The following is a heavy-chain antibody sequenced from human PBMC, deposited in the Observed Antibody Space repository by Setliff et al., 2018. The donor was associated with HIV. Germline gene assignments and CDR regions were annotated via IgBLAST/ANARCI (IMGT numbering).Heavy chain of an antibody. CDR1: GGSISTYY. V-gene: IGHV4-59*08. CDR3: ARVLSSGYAGPFDS. CDR2: IYYSGST. Sequence: SETLSLTCTVSGGSISTYYWSWIRQPPGKGLEWIGYIYYSGSTNYNPSLKSRVSISVDTAKNQFSLKLTSVTAADTAVYYCARVLSSGYAGPFDSWGQGILVTVSS. J-gene: IGHJ5*01. D-gene: IGHD3-22*01.